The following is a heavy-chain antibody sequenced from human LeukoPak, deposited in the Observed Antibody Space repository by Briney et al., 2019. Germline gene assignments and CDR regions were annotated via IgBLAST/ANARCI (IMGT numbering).Heavy chain of an antibody. D-gene: IGHD3-22*01. CDR3: ARSIDYYDSSGYQSYFDY. J-gene: IGHJ4*02. CDR2: YSGST. V-gene: IGHV4-59*01. Sequence: YSGSTNYNPSLKSRVTISVDTSKNQFSLKLSSVTAADTAVYYCARSIDYYDSSGYQSYFDYWGQGTLVTVSS.